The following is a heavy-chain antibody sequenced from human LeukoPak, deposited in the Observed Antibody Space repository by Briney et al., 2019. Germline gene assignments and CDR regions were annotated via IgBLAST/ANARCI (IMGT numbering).Heavy chain of an antibody. J-gene: IGHJ5*01. CDR1: GGSISSSNW. V-gene: IGHV4-4*02. CDR2: IYHSGST. CDR3: ARDLRAYCGSDCYSSWGYNWFDS. Sequence: SETLSLTCSVSGGSISSSNWWTWVRQPPGKGLEWIGEIYHSGSTNYNPSLKSRVTISLDKSKNQFSLKLSSVTAADTAVYYCARDLRAYCGSDCYSSWGYNWFDSWGQGALVTVSS. D-gene: IGHD2-21*02.